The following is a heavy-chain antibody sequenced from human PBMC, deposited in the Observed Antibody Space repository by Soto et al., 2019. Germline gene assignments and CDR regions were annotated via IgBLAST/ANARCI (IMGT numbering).Heavy chain of an antibody. V-gene: IGHV4-4*02. CDR1: GGSVRAPDW. Sequence: QVHLQESGPGLVAPSGTLSLTCTLSGGSVRAPDWWNWVRQSPDKGLEWIAEVHISGHSNYNPSLRSRVSVSRAISKHQFYLDLNSVTAADTAIYYCARVRQGCSANNCYFDPWGQGTQVTIS. D-gene: IGHD1-1*01. CDR3: ARVRQGCSANNCYFDP. J-gene: IGHJ5*01. CDR2: VHISGHS.